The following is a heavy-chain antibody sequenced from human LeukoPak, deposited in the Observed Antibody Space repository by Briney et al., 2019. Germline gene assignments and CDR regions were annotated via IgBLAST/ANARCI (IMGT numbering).Heavy chain of an antibody. Sequence: GGSLRLSCAASGFTFSSYWMSWVRQAPGKGLEWVASIKQHGSQTLYLDSMKGRLTISRDNAKNSLYLQMNSLRAEDTAVYYCARANNYFDYWGQGTLVTVSS. CDR3: ARANNYFDY. CDR2: IKQHGSQT. D-gene: IGHD4/OR15-4a*01. CDR1: GFTFSSYW. J-gene: IGHJ4*02. V-gene: IGHV3-7*01.